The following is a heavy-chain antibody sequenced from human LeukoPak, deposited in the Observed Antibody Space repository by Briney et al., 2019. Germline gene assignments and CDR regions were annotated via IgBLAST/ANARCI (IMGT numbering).Heavy chain of an antibody. CDR2: IYSGGST. Sequence: GGSLRLSCAASGFTVSSNYMSWVRQAPGKGLEWVSVIYSGGSTYYADSVKGRFTISRDNSKNTLYLQTNSLRAEDTAVYYCARAPYCSGGSCQGLYWGQGTLVTVSS. CDR3: ARAPYCSGGSCQGLY. D-gene: IGHD2-15*01. J-gene: IGHJ4*02. V-gene: IGHV3-53*01. CDR1: GFTVSSNY.